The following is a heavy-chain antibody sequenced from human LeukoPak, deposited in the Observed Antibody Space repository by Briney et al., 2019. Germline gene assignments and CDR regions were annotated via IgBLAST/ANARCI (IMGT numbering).Heavy chain of an antibody. J-gene: IGHJ4*02. CDR3: AKGSYYDSSGSFYFDY. CDR1: GFTFTNYA. Sequence: GGSLRLSCAASGFTFTNYAMSWVRQAPGKGLEWVSGITGSGGSTYYADSVKGRFTISRDNSKNTLYLQMNSLRAEDTAAYYCAKGSYYDSSGSFYFDYWGQGTLVTVSS. CDR2: ITGSGGST. V-gene: IGHV3-23*01. D-gene: IGHD3-22*01.